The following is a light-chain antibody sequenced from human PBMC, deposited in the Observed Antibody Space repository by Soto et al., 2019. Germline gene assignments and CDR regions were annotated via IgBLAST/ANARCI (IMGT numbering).Light chain of an antibody. J-gene: IGKJ1*01. CDR1: QNIRSR. Sequence: DLQMTQSPSALSASVVYGVTITCRSSQNIRSRLAWFQQKPGKAPKLLIYDASSLESGVPQRFSGSGSGTEFTLTISSLQPDDFATYYCQHYNSYSEAFGQGTKVDIK. CDR3: QHYNSYSEA. CDR2: DAS. V-gene: IGKV1-5*01.